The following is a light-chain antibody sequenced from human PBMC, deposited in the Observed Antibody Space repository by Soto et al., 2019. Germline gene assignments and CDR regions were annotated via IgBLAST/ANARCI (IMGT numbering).Light chain of an antibody. Sequence: SVLTQPPSASGTPGQRLTISCSGSSSNSGSKTVNWYQQLPGTAPKLLIYSNYQRPSGVPDRFSGSKSGTSASLAIRGLQSEDEADYYCSAWDASLNGYVFGTGTKVTVL. CDR1: SSNSGSKT. V-gene: IGLV1-44*01. CDR3: SAWDASLNGYV. CDR2: SNY. J-gene: IGLJ1*01.